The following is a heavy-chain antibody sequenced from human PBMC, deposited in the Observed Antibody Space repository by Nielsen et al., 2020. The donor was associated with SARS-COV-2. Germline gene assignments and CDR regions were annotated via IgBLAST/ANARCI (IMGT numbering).Heavy chain of an antibody. D-gene: IGHD2-2*01. J-gene: IGHJ6*02. CDR3: ASGVVVVPALDYYYGMDV. V-gene: IGHV7-4-1*02. Sequence: WLRQAPGQGLEWMGWINTNTGNPTYAQGFTGRFVFSLDTSVSTAYLQISSLKAEDTAVYYCASGVVVVPALDYYYGMDVWGQGTTVTVSS. CDR2: INTNTGNP.